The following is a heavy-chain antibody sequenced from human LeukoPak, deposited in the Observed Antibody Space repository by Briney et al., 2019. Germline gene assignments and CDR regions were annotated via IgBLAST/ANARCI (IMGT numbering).Heavy chain of an antibody. V-gene: IGHV1-2*02. J-gene: IGHJ4*02. CDR1: GYIFTAYY. CDR2: IKANSGDT. CDR3: TRVGDDYPY. D-gene: IGHD5-24*01. Sequence: ASVKVSCKASGYIFTAYYLHWVRQAPGQGLEWMGWIKANSGDTNYTQKSQGRVTMTRDTSISTVYMELSRLTSDDPAVYYCTRVGDDYPYWGQGTLVTVSS.